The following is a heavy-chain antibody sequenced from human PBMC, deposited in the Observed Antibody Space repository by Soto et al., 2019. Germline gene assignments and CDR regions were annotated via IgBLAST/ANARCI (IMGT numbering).Heavy chain of an antibody. CDR3: ARDHINGWKFDY. CDR1: GFTFSNYW. J-gene: IGHJ4*02. Sequence: WGSLRLSCAASGFTFSNYWISWFRHSPLKGLEWVANIKQDGSENYYVDSVKGRFTTSRDNTKNSFYLQMNSLRAEDTAVYYCARDHINGWKFDYWGRGTLVTVSS. V-gene: IGHV3-7*01. CDR2: IKQDGSEN. D-gene: IGHD6-19*01.